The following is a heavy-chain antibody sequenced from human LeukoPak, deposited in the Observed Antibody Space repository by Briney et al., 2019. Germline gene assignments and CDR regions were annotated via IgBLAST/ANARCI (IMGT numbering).Heavy chain of an antibody. CDR3: AAHNYYYYGMDV. J-gene: IGHJ6*02. CDR1: GGSFSGYY. V-gene: IGHV4-34*01. Sequence: SETLSLTCAVYGGSFSGYYWSWIHQPPGKGLEWIGEINHSGSTNYNPSLKSRVTISVDTSKNQFSLKLSSVTAADTAVYYCAAHNYYYYGMDVWGQGTTVTVSS. CDR2: INHSGST.